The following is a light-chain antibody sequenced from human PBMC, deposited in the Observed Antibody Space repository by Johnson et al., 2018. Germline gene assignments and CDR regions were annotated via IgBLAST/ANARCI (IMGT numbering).Light chain of an antibody. V-gene: IGLV1-51*02. Sequence: QSVLTQPPSVSAAPGQKVTISCSGSSSNIGNNYVSWYQQLPGTAPKLLIYENNKRPSGIPDRFSGSKSGTSATLGITGLQTGAEADYYCGTWDSSLSAGNFIGTGTKVPVL. CDR1: SSNIGNNY. CDR2: ENN. CDR3: GTWDSSLSAGNF. J-gene: IGLJ1*01.